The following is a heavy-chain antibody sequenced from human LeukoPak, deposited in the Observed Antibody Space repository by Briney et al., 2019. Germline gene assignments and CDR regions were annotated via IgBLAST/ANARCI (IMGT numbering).Heavy chain of an antibody. CDR1: GLSLNTRGVG. CDR3: AHRKNYYDSSVFDN. CDR2: IYWDDDG. Sequence: SGPTLVNPTQTLTLTCTFSGLSLNTRGVGVGGIRQPPGRALEWLPLIYWDDDGRYRPSLKSSLTITKDTSKNQVVLTMTNMDPVDTATYFCAHRKNYYDSSVFDNWGQGTLVTVSS. D-gene: IGHD3-22*01. J-gene: IGHJ4*02. V-gene: IGHV2-5*02.